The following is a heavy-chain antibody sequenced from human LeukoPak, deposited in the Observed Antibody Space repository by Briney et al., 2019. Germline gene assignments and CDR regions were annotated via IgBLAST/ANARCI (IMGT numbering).Heavy chain of an antibody. CDR1: AFTFSSYW. CDR3: ARDRYSSAWYEE. CDR2: INSGGSST. J-gene: IGHJ4*02. V-gene: IGHV3-74*01. D-gene: IGHD6-19*01. Sequence: PGGSPRLSCTASAFTFSSYWMHWVRQAPGKGLVWVSHINSGGSSTSYADSVKGRFTISRDNAKNTLYLQMNSLRAEDTAVYYCARDRYSSAWYEEWGQGTLVTVSS.